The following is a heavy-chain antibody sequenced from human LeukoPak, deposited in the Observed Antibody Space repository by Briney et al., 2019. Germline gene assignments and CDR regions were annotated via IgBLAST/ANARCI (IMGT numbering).Heavy chain of an antibody. Sequence: SETLSLTCTVSGGSISSYYWSWIRQPAGKGLEWIGRIYTSGSTNYNPSPKSRVTMSVDTSKNQFSLKLSSVTAADTAVYYCARDGPYDFWSGYYMAWAFDIWGQGTMVTVSS. CDR1: GGSISSYY. CDR3: ARDGPYDFWSGYYMAWAFDI. CDR2: IYTSGST. V-gene: IGHV4-4*07. J-gene: IGHJ3*02. D-gene: IGHD3-3*01.